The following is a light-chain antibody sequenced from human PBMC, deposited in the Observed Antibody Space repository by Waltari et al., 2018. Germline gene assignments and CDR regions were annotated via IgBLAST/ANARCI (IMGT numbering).Light chain of an antibody. Sequence: DIQMTQSPSTLSASVGDRVTITCRASQSISSRLAWYQQKPGTAPKLLIHEALSLESGVPIRFSSTVSGTEFTLTISSLQPEDFGTYFCQQYKTYPLTFGGGTRVESK. CDR1: QSISSR. V-gene: IGKV1-5*01. J-gene: IGKJ4*01. CDR2: EAL. CDR3: QQYKTYPLT.